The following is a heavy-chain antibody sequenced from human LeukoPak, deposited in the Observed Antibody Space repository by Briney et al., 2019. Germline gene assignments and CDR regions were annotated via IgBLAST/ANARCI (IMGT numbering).Heavy chain of an antibody. CDR2: IYHSGST. J-gene: IGHJ4*02. CDR1: GGSISSGGYC. V-gene: IGHV4-30-2*01. CDR3: ARHYYDTTGYYY. Sequence: SQTLSLTCTVSGGSISSGGYCWSWIRQPPGKGLEWIGYIYHSGSTYHNPSLKSRVTISVDRSKNQFSLKVSSVTAADTAVYYCARHYYDTTGYYYWGQGTLVTVSS. D-gene: IGHD3-22*01.